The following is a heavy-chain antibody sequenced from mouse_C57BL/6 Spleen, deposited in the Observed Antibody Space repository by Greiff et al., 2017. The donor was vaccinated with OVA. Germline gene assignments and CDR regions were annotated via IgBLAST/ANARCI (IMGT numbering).Heavy chain of an antibody. CDR2: IDPETGGT. CDR1: GYTFTDYE. D-gene: IGHD1-1*01. Sequence: QVQLKESGAELVRPGASVTLSCKASGYTFTDYEMHWVKQTPVHGLEWIGAIDPETGGTAYNQKFKGKAILTADKSSSTAYMELRSLTSEDSAVYYCTNGGDYFYFDYWGQGTTLTVSS. V-gene: IGHV1-15*01. J-gene: IGHJ2*01. CDR3: TNGGDYFYFDY.